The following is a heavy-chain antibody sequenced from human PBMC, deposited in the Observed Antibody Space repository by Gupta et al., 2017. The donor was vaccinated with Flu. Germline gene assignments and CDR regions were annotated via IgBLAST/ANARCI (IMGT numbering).Heavy chain of an antibody. Sequence: EVQLVESGGGLVQPGGSLRLSCAASGFTFRNYWMHWVRQAPGKGLVWVSRINSDGYSTSYADSVKGRFTISRDNAKNTLFLQMNGLRAEDTAVYYCATTHTPLVQQDLRTWGQGTLVTVSS. V-gene: IGHV3-74*01. CDR3: ATTHTPLVQQDLRT. CDR2: INSDGYST. J-gene: IGHJ4*02. D-gene: IGHD1-1*01. CDR1: GFTFRNYW.